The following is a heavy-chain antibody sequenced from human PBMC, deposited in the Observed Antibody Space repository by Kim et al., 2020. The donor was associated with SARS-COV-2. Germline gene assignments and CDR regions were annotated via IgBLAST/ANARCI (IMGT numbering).Heavy chain of an antibody. D-gene: IGHD2-15*01. CDR3: ARGRRYCSGRYCQFAERLVRKISGTTSESDSDSGLYI. V-gene: IGHV4-34*01. CDR1: GGSFSENF. CDR2: INHSGST. J-gene: IGHJ6*04. Sequence: SETLSLTCAVYGGSFSENFWSWIRQSPGRGLEWIGEINHSGSTKYNPSPMSRVTMSVDASKNQVSLKVNSVTAADTAVYYCARGRRYCSGRYCQFAERLVRKISGTTSESDSDSGLYIWGEGTTVIVSP.